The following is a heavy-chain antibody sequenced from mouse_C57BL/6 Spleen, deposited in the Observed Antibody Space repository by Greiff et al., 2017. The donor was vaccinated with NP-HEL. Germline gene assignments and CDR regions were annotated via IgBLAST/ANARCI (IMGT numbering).Heavy chain of an antibody. D-gene: IGHD1-1*01. CDR3: ERNGNYGYFDV. Sequence: VQLQQSGAELARPGASVKLSCKASGYTFTSYGISWVKQRTGQGLEWIGEIYPRSGNTYYNEKFKGKATLTADKSSSTAYMELRSLTSEDSAVYFCERNGNYGYFDVWGTGTTVTVSS. CDR1: GYTFTSYG. V-gene: IGHV1-81*01. CDR2: IYPRSGNT. J-gene: IGHJ1*03.